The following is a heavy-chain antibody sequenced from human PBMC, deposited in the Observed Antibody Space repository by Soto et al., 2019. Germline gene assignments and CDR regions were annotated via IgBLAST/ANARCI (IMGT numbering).Heavy chain of an antibody. CDR2: NYYSGTT. J-gene: IGHJ5*02. CDR3: ASRSFWSDGGRFDP. D-gene: IGHD3-3*01. Sequence: SETLSLTCTVSGVSISSGDYYWSWIRQPPGKGLEWIGYNYYSGTTYYNPSLKSRVTISVDTSKNQFSLKLSSVTAADTAVYNCASRSFWSDGGRFDPWGQGTLVTVSS. V-gene: IGHV4-30-4*01. CDR1: GVSISSGDYY.